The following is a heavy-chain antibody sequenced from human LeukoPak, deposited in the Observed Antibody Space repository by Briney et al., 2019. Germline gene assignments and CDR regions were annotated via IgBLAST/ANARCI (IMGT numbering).Heavy chain of an antibody. CDR3: ARTSSTVTTTPDY. CDR1: GFTFSSYS. D-gene: IGHD4-17*01. V-gene: IGHV3-48*01. Sequence: GGSLRLSCAASGFTFSSYSMNWVRQAPGKGLEWVSYISSSSSTIYYAVSVKGRFTISRDNAKNSLYLQMNSLRAEDTAVYYCARTSSTVTTTPDYWGQGTLVTVSS. CDR2: ISSSSSTI. J-gene: IGHJ4*02.